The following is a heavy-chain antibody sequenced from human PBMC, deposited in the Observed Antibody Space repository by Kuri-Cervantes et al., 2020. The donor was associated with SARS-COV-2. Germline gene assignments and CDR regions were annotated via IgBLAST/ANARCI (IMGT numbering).Heavy chain of an antibody. CDR3: ARGXQFWDIVVVXXARWFDP. CDR2: INXXGST. J-gene: IGHJ5*02. V-gene: IGHV4-34*01. CDR1: XGXXSGYY. Sequence: QTLSLXXAVXXGXXSGYYWXWIRQPPGKGLEWXXEINXXGSTNXNPSLKSRVTISVDTXKNQXSLXXSXVTAADXXVYYCARGXQFWDIVVVXXARWFDPWGQGTLVTVSS. D-gene: IGHD2-15*01.